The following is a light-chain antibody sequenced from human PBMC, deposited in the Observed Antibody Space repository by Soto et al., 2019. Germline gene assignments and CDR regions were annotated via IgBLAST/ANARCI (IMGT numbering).Light chain of an antibody. V-gene: IGKV2-28*01. Sequence: DIVMTQSPLSLPVTPGEPAAISCRSSQSLLHKNGFNYLDWYLQKPGQSQQLLIFLGSNRASGVPDRFSGSGSGTEFTLKITRVEAEDVGVYYCMQGLQTPQTFGQGTKVDSK. J-gene: IGKJ1*01. CDR3: MQGLQTPQT. CDR2: LGS. CDR1: QSLLHKNGFNY.